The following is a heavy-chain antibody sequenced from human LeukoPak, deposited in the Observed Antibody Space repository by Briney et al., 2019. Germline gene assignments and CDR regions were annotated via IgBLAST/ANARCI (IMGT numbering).Heavy chain of an antibody. CDR1: GFTFSSYS. CDR2: ISSSSSYI. V-gene: IGHV3-21*01. CDR3: ASKAVAGAVDY. D-gene: IGHD6-19*01. Sequence: PGGSLRLSCAASGFTFSSYSMNWVRQAPGKGLEWVSSISSSSSYIYYADSVKGRFTISRDNAKNSLYLQMNSLRAEDTAVYYCASKAVAGAVDYWGQGTLVTVSS. J-gene: IGHJ4*02.